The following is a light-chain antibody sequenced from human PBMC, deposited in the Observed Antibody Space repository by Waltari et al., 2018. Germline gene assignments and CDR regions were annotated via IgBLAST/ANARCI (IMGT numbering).Light chain of an antibody. CDR3: QQYHGLPLT. V-gene: IGKV1-33*01. Sequence: VTITCQASHDIRDDLNWYQQKRGKAPKLLIYGASNLETGVSSRFSGGRSGTDFIFSINNVQPEDIGTYYCQQYHGLPLTFGGGTTVEI. CDR2: GAS. CDR1: HDIRDD. J-gene: IGKJ4*01.